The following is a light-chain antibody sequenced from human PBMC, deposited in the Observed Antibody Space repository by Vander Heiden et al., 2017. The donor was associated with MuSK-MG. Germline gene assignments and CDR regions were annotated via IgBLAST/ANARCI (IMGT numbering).Light chain of an antibody. CDR3: QHSDSTPFT. V-gene: IGKV1-39*01. Sequence: DIQMTQSPSSLSASVGDRVTITCRASQSISSYLNWYQQKPGKAPKLLIYAASRLKSGVTSRFSGSGSGTDFTLTISRLQPEDFATYYCQHSDSTPFTFGRGTKVEIK. CDR1: QSISSY. J-gene: IGKJ4*01. CDR2: AAS.